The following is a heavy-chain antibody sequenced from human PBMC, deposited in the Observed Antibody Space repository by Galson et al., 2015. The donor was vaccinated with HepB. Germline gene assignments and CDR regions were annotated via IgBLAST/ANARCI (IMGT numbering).Heavy chain of an antibody. CDR3: ARDRLGYYGMDV. CDR2: ISTSGSNV. J-gene: IGHJ6*02. CDR1: GFSFNSHT. V-gene: IGHV3-48*02. D-gene: IGHD7-27*01. Sequence: SLRLSCAASGFSFNSHTMNWVRQAPGKGLEWISHISTSGSNVYYADFVEGRFIVSRDNAKYSLDLQIHSLRDEDTAVYYCARDRLGYYGMDVWGRGTTVIVSS.